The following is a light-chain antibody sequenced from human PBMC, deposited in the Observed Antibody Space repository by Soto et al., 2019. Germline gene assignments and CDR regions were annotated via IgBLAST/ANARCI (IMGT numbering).Light chain of an antibody. V-gene: IGKV1-39*01. Sequence: DIVMTQSPDSLAVSLGERATINCKSSQTILYGSANRNHLNWYQQRPGKAPKLLIYTASNLESDVPSRFSGGGSGTDFTLTINNLQPGDFATYICQQGFSRPRTFGQGTKVDIK. CDR2: TAS. CDR1: QTILYGSANRNH. J-gene: IGKJ1*01. CDR3: QQGFSRPRT.